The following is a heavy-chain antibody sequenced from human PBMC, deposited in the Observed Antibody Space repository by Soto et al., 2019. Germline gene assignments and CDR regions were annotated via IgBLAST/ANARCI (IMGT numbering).Heavy chain of an antibody. CDR2: IIPIFGTA. CDR3: ASLGRAYCGGDCYSIDADAFDI. CDR1: GGTFSSYA. J-gene: IGHJ3*02. D-gene: IGHD2-21*01. V-gene: IGHV1-69*13. Sequence: GASVKVSCKASGGTFSSYAISWVRQAHGQELEWMGGIIPIFGTANYAQKFQGRVTITADESTSTAYMELSSLRSEDTAVYYCASLGRAYCGGDCYSIDADAFDIWGQGTMVTVSS.